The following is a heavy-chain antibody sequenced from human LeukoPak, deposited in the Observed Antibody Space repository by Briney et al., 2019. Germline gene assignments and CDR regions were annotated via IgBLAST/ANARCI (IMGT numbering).Heavy chain of an antibody. CDR1: GYTFSDYY. CDR2: ISAYNGNT. V-gene: IGHV1-18*04. D-gene: IGHD6-19*01. CDR3: ARVAAVAGPSGY. J-gene: IGHJ4*02. Sequence: ASVKVSCKTSGYTFSDYYIHWIRQAPGQGLEWMGWISAYNGNTNYAQKLQGRVTMTTDTSTSTAYMELRSLRSDDTAVYYCARVAAVAGPSGYWGQGTLVTVSS.